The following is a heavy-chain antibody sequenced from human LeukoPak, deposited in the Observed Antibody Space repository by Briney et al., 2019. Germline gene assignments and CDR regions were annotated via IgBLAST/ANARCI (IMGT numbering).Heavy chain of an antibody. V-gene: IGHV1-8*01. CDR2: MNPNSGNT. J-gene: IGHJ4*02. D-gene: IGHD3-22*01. CDR1: GHTFSNYD. Sequence: ASVKVSCKASGHTFSNYDINWVRQATGQGLEWMGWMNPNSGNTGYAQKFQGRVTMTRDTSINTAYMELSSLRSDDTAVYYCARGSQTIITTFCDNWGQGTLVTVSS. CDR3: ARGSQTIITTFCDN.